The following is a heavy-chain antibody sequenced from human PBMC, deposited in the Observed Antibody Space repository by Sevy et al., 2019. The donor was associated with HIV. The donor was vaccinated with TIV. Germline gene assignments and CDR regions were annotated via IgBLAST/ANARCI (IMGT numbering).Heavy chain of an antibody. CDR1: GGSISSYY. Sequence: SETLSLTCTVSGGSISSYYWSWIRQPPGKGLEWIGCNYYSGSTNYNPSLKSRVTISVDTSKNQFSLKLTSVTAADTVVYYCARAPITMVRGVTYYYGMDVWGQGTTVTVSS. J-gene: IGHJ6*02. CDR2: NYYSGST. D-gene: IGHD3-10*01. V-gene: IGHV4-59*01. CDR3: ARAPITMVRGVTYYYGMDV.